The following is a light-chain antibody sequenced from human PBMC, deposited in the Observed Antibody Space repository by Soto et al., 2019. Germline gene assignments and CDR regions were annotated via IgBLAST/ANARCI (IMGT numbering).Light chain of an antibody. Sequence: IPMTQTPPTLSGSVVDRVTITCRASQTISSWLAWYQQKPGKAPKLLIYKASTLKSGVPSRFSGSGSGTEFTLTISSLQPDDFATYYCQHYNSYSEAFGQRTKVDI. CDR1: QTISSW. CDR2: KAS. CDR3: QHYNSYSEA. V-gene: IGKV1-5*03. J-gene: IGKJ1*01.